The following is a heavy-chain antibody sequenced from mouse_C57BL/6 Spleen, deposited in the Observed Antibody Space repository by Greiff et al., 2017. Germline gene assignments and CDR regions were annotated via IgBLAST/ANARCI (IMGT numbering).Heavy chain of an antibody. J-gene: IGHJ2*01. CDR1: GYTFTSYW. CDR3: AREREPRYYFDY. V-gene: IGHV1-64*01. Sequence: QVQLQQPGAELVKPGASVKLSCKASGYTFTSYWMHWVKQRPGQGLEWIGMIHPNSGSTNYNEKFKSKATLTVDKSSSTAYMQLSSLTSEDSAVYYCAREREPRYYFDYWGQGTTLTVSS. CDR2: IHPNSGST.